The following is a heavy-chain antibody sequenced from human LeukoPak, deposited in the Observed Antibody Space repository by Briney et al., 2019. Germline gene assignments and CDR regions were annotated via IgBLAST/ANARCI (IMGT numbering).Heavy chain of an antibody. CDR3: LRDLTYGGISSPDC. CDR2: INTNNGGT. D-gene: IGHD4/OR15-4a*01. Sequence: AASVKVSCKASGYTFNDYYMHWVRQAPGQGLEWMGWINTNNGGTTYAQKFQGRVTMTRDTSISTAYMELGRLTSDDTAMYFCLRDLTYGGISSPDCWGQGSLVTVSS. J-gene: IGHJ4*02. V-gene: IGHV1-2*02. CDR1: GYTFNDYY.